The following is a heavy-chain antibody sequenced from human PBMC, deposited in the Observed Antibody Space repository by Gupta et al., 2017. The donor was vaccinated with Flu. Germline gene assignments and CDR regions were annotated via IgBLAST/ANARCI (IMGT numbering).Heavy chain of an antibody. V-gene: IGHV3-23*01. CDR2: ISGSGGST. J-gene: IGHJ4*02. CDR1: GFTFSSYD. CDR3: AKVVAAAGTGYYFDY. Sequence: EVQLLESGGGLVQPGGSLRLSCAASGFTFSSYDMSWVRQAPGKGLEWVSAISGSGGSTYYADSVKGRFTISRDNSKNTLYLQMNSLRAEDTAVYYCAKVVAAAGTGYYFDYWGQGTLVTVSS. D-gene: IGHD6-13*01.